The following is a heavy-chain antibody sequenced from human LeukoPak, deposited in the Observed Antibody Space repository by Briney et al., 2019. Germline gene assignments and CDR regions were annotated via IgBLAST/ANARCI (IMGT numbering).Heavy chain of an antibody. CDR2: ISGSGDKT. CDR1: GFIFSNYA. J-gene: IGHJ4*02. V-gene: IGHV3-23*01. D-gene: IGHD3-3*01. CDR3: AKDLRSLESY. Sequence: GGSLRLSCAASGFIFSNYAMNWVRQAPGKGLEWVSDISGSGDKTYYADSVKGRFTISRDNSKNTVYLQMNSLRAGDTAVYYCAKDLRSLESYWGQGTLVTVSS.